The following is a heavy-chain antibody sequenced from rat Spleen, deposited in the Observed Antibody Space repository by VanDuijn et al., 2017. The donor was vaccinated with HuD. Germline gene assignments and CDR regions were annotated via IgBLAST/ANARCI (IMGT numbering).Heavy chain of an antibody. CDR2: ISAGGGST. D-gene: IGHD1-11*01. Sequence: ECCVVLVQAGGVLIQKRAVSGFTCSNYTMAWLRQAPTKGLEWDAYISAGGGSTYYRDSVKGRFTISRDIAKSTLYLQMNSLRSEDTATYYCARHEDGGYRNWFAYWGQGTLVTVSS. J-gene: IGHJ3*01. CDR1: GFTCSNYT. V-gene: IGHV5S23*01. CDR3: ARHEDGGYRNWFAY.